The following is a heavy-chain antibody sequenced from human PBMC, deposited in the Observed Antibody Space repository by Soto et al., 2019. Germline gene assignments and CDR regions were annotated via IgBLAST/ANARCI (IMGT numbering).Heavy chain of an antibody. CDR1: GASVTSDSYH. CDR2: QTGST. Sequence: QVHLQESGPGLIKPSETLSLTCSVSGASVTSDSYHWTWIRQPPGKGLEWIGQTGSTNYNPSLTSRITISVDTSKNQFSLNLDSVTAADTAIYYCAIYKAGAGGNGFWGQGTLVIVSS. CDR3: AIYKAGAGGNGF. V-gene: IGHV4-61*01. D-gene: IGHD6-19*01. J-gene: IGHJ4*02.